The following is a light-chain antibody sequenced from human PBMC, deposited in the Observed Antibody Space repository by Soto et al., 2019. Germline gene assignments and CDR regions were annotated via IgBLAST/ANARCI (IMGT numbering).Light chain of an antibody. CDR3: QQYNSYSPYT. CDR1: QSISSW. J-gene: IGKJ2*01. CDR2: DAS. V-gene: IGKV1-5*01. Sequence: DIQMTQSPSTLSASVGDRVTITCRASQSISSWLAWYQQKPGKAPKLLIYDASSLESGVPSRFSGSGSGTEFTLTISSLLPDDFATYYCQQYNSYSPYTFGQGTKLETK.